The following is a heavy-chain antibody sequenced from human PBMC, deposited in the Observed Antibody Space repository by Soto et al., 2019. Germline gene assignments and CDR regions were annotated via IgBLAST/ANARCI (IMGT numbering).Heavy chain of an antibody. D-gene: IGHD3-10*01. CDR2: IWNDADTE. J-gene: IGHJ5*02. CDR3: ARGRGSGWFDP. CDR1: GFTFSSHD. Sequence: GXSLRLSCAASGFTFSSHDMHWVLQAPGKGLEWLAIIWNDADTEFYADSVKGRFTISRDNSKNTVSLQMKSLRGEDTAVYYCARGRGSGWFDPWGQGTLVTVSS. V-gene: IGHV3-33*01.